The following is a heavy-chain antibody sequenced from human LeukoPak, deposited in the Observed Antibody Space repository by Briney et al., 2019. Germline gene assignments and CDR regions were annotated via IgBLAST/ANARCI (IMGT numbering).Heavy chain of an antibody. CDR2: ISWNSGSI. Sequence: GGSLRLSCAASGFTFDDYAMHWVRQAPGKGLEWVSGISWNSGSIGYADSVKGRFTISRDNAKNSLYLQMNSLRAEDTALYYCAKSYGDYESYFDYWGQGTLVTVSS. D-gene: IGHD4-17*01. J-gene: IGHJ4*02. CDR1: GFTFDDYA. CDR3: AKSYGDYESYFDY. V-gene: IGHV3-9*01.